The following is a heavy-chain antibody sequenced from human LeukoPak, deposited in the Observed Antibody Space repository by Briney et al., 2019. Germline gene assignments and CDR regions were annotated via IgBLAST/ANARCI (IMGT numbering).Heavy chain of an antibody. CDR2: IYHSGST. D-gene: IGHD2-2*01. V-gene: IGHV4-4*02. CDR1: GGSISSSNW. Sequence: SGTLSLTCAVSGGSISSSNWWSWVRQPPGKGLEWIGEIYHSGSTNYNPSLKSRVTISVDTSKNQLSLKLSSVTAADTAVYYCARGYCGSASCYGVFDYWGQGTLVTVSS. J-gene: IGHJ4*02. CDR3: ARGYCGSASCYGVFDY.